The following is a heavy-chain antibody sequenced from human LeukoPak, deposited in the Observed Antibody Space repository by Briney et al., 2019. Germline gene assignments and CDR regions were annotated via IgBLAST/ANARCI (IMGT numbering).Heavy chain of an antibody. Sequence: PGGSLRLSCAASGFTFSSYAMSWVRQAPGKGLKWVSAISGSGGSTYYADSVKGRFTISRDNSKNTLYLQMNSLRAEDTAVYYCAKSYSSGKKLWYFDYWGQGTLVTVSS. J-gene: IGHJ4*02. CDR2: ISGSGGST. D-gene: IGHD6-19*01. CDR3: AKSYSSGKKLWYFDY. CDR1: GFTFSSYA. V-gene: IGHV3-23*01.